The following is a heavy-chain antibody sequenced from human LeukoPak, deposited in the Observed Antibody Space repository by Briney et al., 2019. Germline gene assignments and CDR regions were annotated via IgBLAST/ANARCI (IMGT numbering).Heavy chain of an antibody. V-gene: IGHV4-39*07. J-gene: IGHJ4*02. Sequence: PSETLSLTCTVSGGSISSSSYYWGWVRQPPGKGLEWIGSFSYSGTTYYNPSLKSRVTISVDTSKNQFSLKLSSVTAADTAVYYCAISSSWYDCYFDYWGQGTLVTVSS. CDR3: AISSSWYDCYFDY. CDR1: GGSISSSSYY. CDR2: FSYSGTT. D-gene: IGHD6-13*01.